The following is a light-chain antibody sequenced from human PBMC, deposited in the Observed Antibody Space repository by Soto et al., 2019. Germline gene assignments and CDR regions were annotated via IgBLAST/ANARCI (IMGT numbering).Light chain of an antibody. CDR3: QQRSNI. CDR2: DAS. V-gene: IGKV3-11*01. CDR1: QSVSSY. J-gene: IGKJ3*01. Sequence: EIVLRQSPATLSLSPGERATLSCRASQSVSSYLACYQQKPGQAPRLLIYDASNRATGIPARFSGSGSGTDFTLTISSLEPEDFAVYYCQQRSNIFGPGTKVDIK.